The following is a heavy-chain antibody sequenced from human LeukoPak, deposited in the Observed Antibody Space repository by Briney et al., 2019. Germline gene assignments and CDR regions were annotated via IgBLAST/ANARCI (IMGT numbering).Heavy chain of an antibody. V-gene: IGHV3-23*01. D-gene: IGHD3-22*01. CDR3: AKDRGYYDSSGYYYGGIYDY. Sequence: GGTLRLSCAASGFTFSSYGMSWVRQAPGKGLEWVSAISGSGGSTYYADSVKGRFTISRDNSKNTLYLQMNSLRAEDTAVYYCAKDRGYYDSSGYYYGGIYDYWGQGTLVTVSS. CDR1: GFTFSSYG. CDR2: ISGSGGST. J-gene: IGHJ4*02.